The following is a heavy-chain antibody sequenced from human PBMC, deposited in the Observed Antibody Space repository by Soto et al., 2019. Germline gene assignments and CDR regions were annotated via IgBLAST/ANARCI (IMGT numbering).Heavy chain of an antibody. V-gene: IGHV4-59*08. CDR3: ARHRIQLCQEYYYYLDV. Sequence: SETLSLTCTVSGGSISSYYWSWIRQPPGKGLEWIGYIYYSGSTNYNPSLKSRVTISVDTSKNQFSLKLSSVTAADTAVYYCARHRIQLCQEYYYYLDVWGKGTTDTVSS. D-gene: IGHD5-18*01. J-gene: IGHJ6*03. CDR2: IYYSGST. CDR1: GGSISSYY.